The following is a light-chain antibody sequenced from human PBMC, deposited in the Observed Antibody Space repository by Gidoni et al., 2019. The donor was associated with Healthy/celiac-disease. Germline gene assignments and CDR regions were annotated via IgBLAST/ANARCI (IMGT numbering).Light chain of an antibody. CDR2: DAS. CDR1: QDISNY. Sequence: DIQMTQSPSSLSASVGDRVTITCQASQDISNYLNWYQQKPGKAPKLLIYDASNLETGVPSRFIGSGSGTDFTFTISSLQPEDIATYYCQQYDNLPPLTFGGXTKVEIK. V-gene: IGKV1-33*01. CDR3: QQYDNLPPLT. J-gene: IGKJ4*01.